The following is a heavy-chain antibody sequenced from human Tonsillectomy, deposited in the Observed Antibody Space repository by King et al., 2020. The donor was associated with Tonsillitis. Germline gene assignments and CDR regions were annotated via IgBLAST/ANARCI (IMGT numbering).Heavy chain of an antibody. Sequence: QLVQSGAEVKKPGASVKVSCKASGFTFSNYYMHWVRQAPGQGREWMGIINPSGDTTTYAQNFQGRVTMTRDTSTSTVYMELSSMRSEDTAVFYCARDNRYRDNSGVEYWWFDPWGQGTLVTVSS. D-gene: IGHD3-22*01. CDR3: ARDNRYRDNSGVEYWWFDP. J-gene: IGHJ5*02. CDR2: INPSGDTT. CDR1: GFTFSNYY. V-gene: IGHV1-46*03.